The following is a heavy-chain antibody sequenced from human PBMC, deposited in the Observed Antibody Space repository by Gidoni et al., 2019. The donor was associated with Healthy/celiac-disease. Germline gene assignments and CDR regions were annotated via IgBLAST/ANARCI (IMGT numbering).Heavy chain of an antibody. J-gene: IGHJ4*02. CDR2: INPNGGGT. Sequence: QVQLVQSGAEVETPGASVTVSCKASGYTFTVYYMHWVRQAPGKGREVRGWINPNGGGTNYAQKFQGWFTMTRDTSISTAYMELSMLRSDDTAVYYCARGLYDSSGYYYDYWGQGTLVTVSS. V-gene: IGHV1-2*04. D-gene: IGHD3-22*01. CDR1: GYTFTVYY. CDR3: ARGLYDSSGYYYDY.